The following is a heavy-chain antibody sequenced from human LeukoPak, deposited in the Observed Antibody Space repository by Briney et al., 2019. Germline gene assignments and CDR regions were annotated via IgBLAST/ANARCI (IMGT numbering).Heavy chain of an antibody. V-gene: IGHV4-4*07. CDR3: ARGPGYTTKWSLDY. Sequence: SETLSLTFTVSGGSINSLYWTWIRQPAGGGLEWIGRIYPTGARDYNPSLKSRVTMSVDTSKNYLSLNLSSVTAADTAVYYCARGPGYTTKWSLDYWGQGTLVAVSS. J-gene: IGHJ4*02. D-gene: IGHD1-1*01. CDR2: IYPTGAR. CDR1: GGSINSLY.